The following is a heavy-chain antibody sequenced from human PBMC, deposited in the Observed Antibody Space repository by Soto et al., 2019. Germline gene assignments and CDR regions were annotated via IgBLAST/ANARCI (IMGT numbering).Heavy chain of an antibody. CDR3: ASGDAWEALLAH. J-gene: IGHJ4*02. D-gene: IGHD4-17*01. CDR2: IYFSGST. Sequence: QVQLQESGPGLVKPSETLSLTCTVSAASINSGGYYWSWIRQLPGKGLEWIGYIYFSGSTYYNPSLESRVTISLDTSQNQFSLKLSSVTAADTAMYFCASGDAWEALLAHWGQGILVTVSS. CDR1: AASINSGGYY. V-gene: IGHV4-31*03.